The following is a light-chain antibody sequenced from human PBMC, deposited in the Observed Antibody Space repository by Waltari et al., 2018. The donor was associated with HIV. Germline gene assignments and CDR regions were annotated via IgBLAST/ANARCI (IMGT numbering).Light chain of an antibody. CDR1: SSDVGSYNL. CDR2: DVT. J-gene: IGLJ1*01. CDR3: CSYAGSRFYV. V-gene: IGLV2-23*02. Sequence: QSALTQPASVSGSPGQSITISCTGTSSDVGSYNLVSWYQHHPGKAPKLMIYDVTERPSGVSNRFSGSKSDNTASLTISGLQAEDEADYFCCSYAGSRFYVFGTGTKVTVL.